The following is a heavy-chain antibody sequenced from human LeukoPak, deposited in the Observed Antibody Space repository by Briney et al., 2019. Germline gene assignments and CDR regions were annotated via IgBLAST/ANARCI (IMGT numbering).Heavy chain of an antibody. Sequence: PGGSLRLSCAASGFTFSSYSMSWVRQAPGKGLECLANIKEDGSEKYYVDSVKGRFTISRDNDKNSLYLEMNSLRAEDTAVYYCARDRATAVTPGYFQHWGQGTLVTVSS. V-gene: IGHV3-7*01. J-gene: IGHJ1*01. CDR3: ARDRATAVTPGYFQH. CDR1: GFTFSSYS. CDR2: IKEDGSEK. D-gene: IGHD4-23*01.